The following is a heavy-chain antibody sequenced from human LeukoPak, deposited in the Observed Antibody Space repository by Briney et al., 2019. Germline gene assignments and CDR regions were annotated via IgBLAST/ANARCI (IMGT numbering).Heavy chain of an antibody. V-gene: IGHV3-23*01. J-gene: IGHJ4*02. CDR2: ISGGGGST. Sequence: GGSLRLSCAASGFTFTSYSMNWVRQAPGKGLEWVSTISGGGGSTYYADSVKGRFTISRDNSKNSLYLQMNCLRAEDTAVYYCARGGGGYIAFDYWGQGTLVTVSS. D-gene: IGHD5-12*01. CDR3: ARGGGGYIAFDY. CDR1: GFTFTSYS.